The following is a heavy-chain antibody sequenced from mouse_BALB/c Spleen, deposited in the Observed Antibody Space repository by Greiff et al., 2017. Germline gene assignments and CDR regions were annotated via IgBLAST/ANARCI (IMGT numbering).Heavy chain of an antibody. CDR3: ARRDYGSSYGFAY. CDR2: ISDGGSYT. CDR1: GFTFSDYY. D-gene: IGHD1-1*01. V-gene: IGHV5-4*02. J-gene: IGHJ3*01. Sequence: EVQLVESGGGLVQPGGSLKLSCAASGFTFSDYYMYWVRQTPEKRLEWVATISDGGSYTYYPDSVKGRFTISRDNAKNNLYLQMSSLKSEDTAMYYCARRDYGSSYGFAYWGQGTLVTVSA.